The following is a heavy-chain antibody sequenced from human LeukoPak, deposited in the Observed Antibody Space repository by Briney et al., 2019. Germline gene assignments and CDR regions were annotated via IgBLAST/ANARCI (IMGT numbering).Heavy chain of an antibody. CDR2: IKQDGSEK. D-gene: IGHD5-12*01. V-gene: IGHV3-7*01. CDR3: ALVDGYSNKN. Sequence: GGSLRLSCEASGFTFSSYWMSWVRQAPGKGLEWVANIKQDGSEKYYVDSVKGRFTISRDNAKNFLYLQMNSLRAEDTAVYYCALVDGYSNKNWGQGTPVTVSS. J-gene: IGHJ4*02. CDR1: GFTFSSYW.